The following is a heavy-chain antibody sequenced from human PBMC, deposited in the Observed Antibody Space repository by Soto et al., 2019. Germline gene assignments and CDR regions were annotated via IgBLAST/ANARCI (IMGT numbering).Heavy chain of an antibody. CDR2: ISAGGST. CDR3: GNVPIWCSSTSCYTEGFDY. D-gene: IGHD2-2*02. CDR1: GFTFSDYA. V-gene: IGHV3-23*01. J-gene: IGHJ4*02. Sequence: EVQLLDSGGGLVQPGGSLRLSCTASGFTFSDYAMSWVRQPPGKGLEWVSVISAGGSTYYADSVKGRFTVSRANSTNTLYLQMNSLRAEDTAVYYCGNVPIWCSSTSCYTEGFDYWGEGTLVTVSS.